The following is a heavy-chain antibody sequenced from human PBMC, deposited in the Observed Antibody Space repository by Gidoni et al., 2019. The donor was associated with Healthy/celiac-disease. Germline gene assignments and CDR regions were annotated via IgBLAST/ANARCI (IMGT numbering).Heavy chain of an antibody. J-gene: IGHJ6*02. CDR2: INPNSGGT. Sequence: QVQLVQSGAEVKKPGASVKVSCKASGDTFTGYYMHWVRQAPGQVLEWMGWINPNSGGTNYAQKCQGWVTMTRDTSISTAYMELSRLRSDDTAVYYCAREDIAAAGTFYYGMDVWGQGTTVTVSS. CDR1: GDTFTGYY. CDR3: AREDIAAAGTFYYGMDV. V-gene: IGHV1-2*04. D-gene: IGHD6-13*01.